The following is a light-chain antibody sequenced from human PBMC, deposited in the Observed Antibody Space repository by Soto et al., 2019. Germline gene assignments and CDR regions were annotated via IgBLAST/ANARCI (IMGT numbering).Light chain of an antibody. Sequence: QSVLTQPPSVSGAPGQRVTISCTGSSSNIGADFPVHWYRQLPGTAPRLLIYTNNNRPSGVPDRFSGSKSGTSASLAINGLLPEDEADYYCISYTDRQSYLFGTGTKVTVL. CDR2: TNN. CDR3: ISYTDRQSYL. J-gene: IGLJ1*01. V-gene: IGLV1-40*01. CDR1: SSNIGADFP.